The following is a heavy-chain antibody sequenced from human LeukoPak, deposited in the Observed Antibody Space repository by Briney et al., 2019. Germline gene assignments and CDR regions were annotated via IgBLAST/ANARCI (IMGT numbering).Heavy chain of an antibody. J-gene: IGHJ4*02. CDR2: INPNSGAT. V-gene: IGHV1-2*02. D-gene: IGHD3-16*01. Sequence: ASVKVSCKASGYTFTDYYIHWVRQAPGHGLEWMGWINPNSGATKSAPKFQGRITMTTDTSISTVYMELSSLRSDDTAVYYCAKTLYIRAAPGGLDYWGQGTLVTVSS. CDR1: GYTFTDYY. CDR3: AKTLYIRAAPGGLDY.